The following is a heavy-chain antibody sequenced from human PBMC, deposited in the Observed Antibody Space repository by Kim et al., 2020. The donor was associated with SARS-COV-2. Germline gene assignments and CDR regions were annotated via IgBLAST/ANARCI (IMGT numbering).Heavy chain of an antibody. V-gene: IGHV1-46*01. CDR1: GHTFTNYY. CDR3: ARGRGGIATAFHLDY. CDR2: INPTGGST. D-gene: IGHD6-13*01. Sequence: ASVKVSCKASGHTFTNYYAHWVRQAPGQGLEWMGVINPTGGSTSYAHKFQGRVTMTRDTSTSTVYMELSSLRSEDTAVYFCARGRGGIATAFHLDYWGQG. J-gene: IGHJ4*02.